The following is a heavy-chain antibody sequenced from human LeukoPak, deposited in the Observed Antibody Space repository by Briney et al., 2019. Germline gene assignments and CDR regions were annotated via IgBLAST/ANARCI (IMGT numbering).Heavy chain of an antibody. D-gene: IGHD6-19*01. CDR3: ARRPRSGWLDY. CDR1: GYSFTSYW. V-gene: IGHV5-51*01. CDR2: IYPVDSDT. J-gene: IGHJ4*02. Sequence: GESLKISCKGSGYSFTSYWIGWVRQMPGKGLEWMGIIYPVDSDTRYSPSFQYQVTISADRSISTAYLQWSSMKASDTAMYYCARRPRSGWLDYWGQGTLVTVSS.